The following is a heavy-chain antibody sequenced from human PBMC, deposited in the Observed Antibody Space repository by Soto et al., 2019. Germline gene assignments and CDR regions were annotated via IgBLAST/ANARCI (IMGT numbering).Heavy chain of an antibody. CDR2: IIPIFGTA. J-gene: IGHJ6*02. CDR1: GGTFSSYA. CDR3: ARQWLAPVTYYYYGMDV. V-gene: IGHV1-69*13. D-gene: IGHD6-19*01. Sequence: SVKVSCKASGGTFSSYAISWVRQAPGQGLEWMGGIIPIFGTANYAQKFQGRVTITADESTSTAYMELSSLRSEDTAVYYCARQWLAPVTYYYYGMDVWGQGTTVTVSS.